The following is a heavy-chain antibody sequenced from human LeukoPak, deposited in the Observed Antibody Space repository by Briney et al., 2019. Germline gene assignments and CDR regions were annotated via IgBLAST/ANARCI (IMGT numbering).Heavy chain of an antibody. Sequence: GASVKVSCKASGYTFTSYGISWVRQAPGQGLEWMGWISAYNGNTNYAQKLQGRVTMTTDTSTSTAYMELRSLRSDDTAVYYCGRAFYYDGSGPRGVVLDFGAKGTMVPV. D-gene: IGHD3-22*01. CDR3: GRAFYYDGSGPRGVVLDF. J-gene: IGHJ3*01. CDR1: GYTFTSYG. V-gene: IGHV1-18*01. CDR2: ISAYNGNT.